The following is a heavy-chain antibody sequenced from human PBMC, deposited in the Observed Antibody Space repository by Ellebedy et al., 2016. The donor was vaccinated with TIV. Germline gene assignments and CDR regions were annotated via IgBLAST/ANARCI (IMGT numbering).Heavy chain of an antibody. Sequence: GGSLRLXCTASGFTFSNAWMTWVRQGPGKRLEWVGRIKTKTEGETKNYGVPVKGRFTISRDDSQNTLYLQMSSLRTEDAAVYYCVADPGYDDFLNGLTAWFNPWGQGTLVTVSS. V-gene: IGHV3-15*05. CDR2: IKTKTEGETK. CDR1: GFTFSNAW. CDR3: VADPGYDDFLNGLTAWFNP. D-gene: IGHD3-9*01. J-gene: IGHJ5*01.